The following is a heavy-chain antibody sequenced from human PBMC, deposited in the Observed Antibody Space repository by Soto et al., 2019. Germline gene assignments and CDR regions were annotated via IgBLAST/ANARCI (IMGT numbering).Heavy chain of an antibody. CDR1: GLTFSSYE. V-gene: IGHV3-48*03. CDR3: ARVTRWGTIFDFDY. Sequence: PGGSLRLSCAASGLTFSSYEMNWVRQAPGKGLEWVSYISSSGSTIYYADSVKGRFTISRDNAKNSLYLQMNSLRAEDTAVYYCARVTRWGTIFDFDYWGQGTLVTVSS. CDR2: ISSSGSTI. D-gene: IGHD3-3*01. J-gene: IGHJ4*02.